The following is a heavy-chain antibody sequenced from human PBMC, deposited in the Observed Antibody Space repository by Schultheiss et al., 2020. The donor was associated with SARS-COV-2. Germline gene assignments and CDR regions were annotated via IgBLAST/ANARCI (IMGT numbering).Heavy chain of an antibody. V-gene: IGHV3-23*01. J-gene: IGHJ6*02. CDR3: ARGDGSGSYYFDYYYGMDV. CDR1: GFTFDDYA. Sequence: GESLKISCAASGFTFDDYAMHWVRQAPGKGLEWVSAISGSGGSTYYADSVKGRFTISRDNSKNTLYLQMNSLRAEDTAVYYCARGDGSGSYYFDYYYGMDVWGQGTTVTVSS. D-gene: IGHD3-10*01. CDR2: ISGSGGST.